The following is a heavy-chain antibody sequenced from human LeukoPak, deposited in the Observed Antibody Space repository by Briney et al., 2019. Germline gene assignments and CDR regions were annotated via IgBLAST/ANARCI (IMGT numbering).Heavy chain of an antibody. CDR2: IIPIFGTA. J-gene: IGHJ4*02. D-gene: IGHD5-24*01. CDR3: ARADRDGYNV. CDR1: GGTFSSYA. Sequence: GASVKVPCKASGGTFSSYAISWVRQAPGQGLEWMGGIIPIFGTANYAQKFQGRVTITADESTSTAYMELSSLRSEDTAVYYCARADRDGYNVWGQGTLVTVSS. V-gene: IGHV1-69*13.